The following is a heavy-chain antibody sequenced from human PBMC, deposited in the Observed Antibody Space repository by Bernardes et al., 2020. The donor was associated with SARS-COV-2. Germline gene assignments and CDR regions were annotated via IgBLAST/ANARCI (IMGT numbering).Heavy chain of an antibody. D-gene: IGHD6-19*01. CDR2: IKQDGSEK. Sequence: ETLSLTCTVSGGSISSGGYYWSWVRQAPGKGLEWVANIKQDGSEKYYVDSVKGRFTISRDNAKNSLYLQMNSLRAEDTAVYYCARVASIAVAGLFLPYYYYGMDVWGQGTTVTVSS. CDR3: ARVASIAVAGLFLPYYYYGMDV. V-gene: IGHV3-7*03. CDR1: GGSISSGGYY. J-gene: IGHJ6*02.